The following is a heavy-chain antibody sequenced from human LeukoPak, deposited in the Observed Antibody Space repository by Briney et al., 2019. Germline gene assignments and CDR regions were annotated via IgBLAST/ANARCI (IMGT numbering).Heavy chain of an antibody. V-gene: IGHV1-46*01. Sequence: ASVKVSCKASGYTFTSYYIHWVRQAPGQGLEWMGMINPSRGSTSYAQKFQGGLTMTRDTSTSTVYMELSSLRSEDTAVYYCTRGVQLGRPYYNWFDPWGQGTLVTVSS. J-gene: IGHJ5*02. D-gene: IGHD1-1*01. CDR2: INPSRGST. CDR3: TRGVQLGRPYYNWFDP. CDR1: GYTFTSYY.